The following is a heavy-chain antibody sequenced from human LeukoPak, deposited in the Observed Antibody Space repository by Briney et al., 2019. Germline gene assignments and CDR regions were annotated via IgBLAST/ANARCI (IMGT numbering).Heavy chain of an antibody. CDR2: ISAYNGNT. D-gene: IGHD1/OR15-1a*01. CDR1: GYTFTSYG. Sequence: ASVKVSCKASGYTFTSYGISWVRQAPGQGLEWMGWISAYNGNTNYAQKLQGRVTMTTDTSTSTAYMELSSLRSEDTAIYYCARANKLGNVVLLFYWGQGTLVTVSS. CDR3: ARANKLGNVVLLFY. V-gene: IGHV1-18*01. J-gene: IGHJ4*02.